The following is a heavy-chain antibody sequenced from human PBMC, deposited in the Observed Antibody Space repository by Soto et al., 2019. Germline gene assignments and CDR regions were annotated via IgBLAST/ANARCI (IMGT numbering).Heavy chain of an antibody. CDR3: ARGSLIDYDFWSGYYTQKYYMDV. Sequence: GGSLRLSCAASGFTFSSYWMHWVRQAPGKGLVWVSRINSDGSSTSYADSVKGRFTISRDNAKNTLYLQMNSLRAEDTAVYYCARGSLIDYDFWSGYYTQKYYMDVWGKGTTVTVSS. J-gene: IGHJ6*03. CDR1: GFTFSSYW. V-gene: IGHV3-74*01. D-gene: IGHD3-3*01. CDR2: INSDGSST.